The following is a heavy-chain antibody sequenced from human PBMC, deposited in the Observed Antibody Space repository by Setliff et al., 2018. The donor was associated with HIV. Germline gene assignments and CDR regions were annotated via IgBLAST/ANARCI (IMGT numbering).Heavy chain of an antibody. CDR1: GGSVSTGNYY. Sequence: TETLSLTCTVSGGSVSTGNYYWNWIRLPPGKGLEWIGYIFYSGSTNYNPSLKSRVTISVDTSKNQFSLRLNSVTAADTAIYYCTRRGADSYYPRPLDVWGKGTTVTVSS. CDR2: IFYSGST. J-gene: IGHJ6*04. CDR3: TRRGADSYYPRPLDV. D-gene: IGHD3-10*01. V-gene: IGHV4-61*01.